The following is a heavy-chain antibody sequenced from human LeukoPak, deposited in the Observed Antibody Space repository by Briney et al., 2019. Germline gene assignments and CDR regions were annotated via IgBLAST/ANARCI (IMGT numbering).Heavy chain of an antibody. V-gene: IGHV1-8*01. D-gene: IGHD2-15*01. CDR2: VNPNSGNT. CDR1: GYTFTSYD. Sequence: RASVKVSCKASGYTFTSYDINWVRQATGQGLEWMGWVNPNSGNTGYAQKFQGRVTMTRNTSISTAYMELSSLRSEDTAVYYCARAVVVVVAGTYNDAFDIWRQGTMVIVSS. J-gene: IGHJ3*02. CDR3: ARAVVVVVAGTYNDAFDI.